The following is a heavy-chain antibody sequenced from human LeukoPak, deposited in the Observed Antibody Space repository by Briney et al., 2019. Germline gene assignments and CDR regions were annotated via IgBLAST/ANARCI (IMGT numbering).Heavy chain of an antibody. CDR1: GGSFSGYY. CDR2: INHSGST. J-gene: IGHJ5*02. CDR3: ARGRYYGSGSYYINWFDP. D-gene: IGHD3-10*01. V-gene: IGHV4-34*01. Sequence: SETLSLTCAAYGGSFSGYYWSWIRQPPGKGLEWIGEINHSGSTNYNPSLKSRVTISVDTSKNQFSLNLSSVTAADTAAYYCARGRYYGSGSYYINWFDPWGQGTLVTVSS.